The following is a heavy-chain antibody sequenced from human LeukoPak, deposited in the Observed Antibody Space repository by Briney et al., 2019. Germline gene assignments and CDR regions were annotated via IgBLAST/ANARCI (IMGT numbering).Heavy chain of an antibody. D-gene: IGHD5-18*01. CDR2: INPNSGGT. CDR1: GYTFTGYY. CDR3: ARDKDSGGIQLWDPFDY. J-gene: IGHJ4*02. Sequence: ASVKVSCKASGYTFTGYYMHWVRQAPGQGLEWMGWINPNSGGTNYAQKFQGRVTTTRDTSINTAYMELSRLRSDDTAVYYCARDKDSGGIQLWDPFDYWGQGTLVTVSS. V-gene: IGHV1-2*02.